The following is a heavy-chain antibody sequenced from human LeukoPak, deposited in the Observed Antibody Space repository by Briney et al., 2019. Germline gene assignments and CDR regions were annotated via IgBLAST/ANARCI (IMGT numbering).Heavy chain of an antibody. CDR2: IYYSGST. J-gene: IGHJ4*02. CDR3: ARRYCSGGTCYGDY. D-gene: IGHD2-15*01. V-gene: IGHV4-59*08. Sequence: SETLSLTCTVSGGSISSYYWSWIRQPPGKGVEWIGDIYYSGSTNYNPSLKSRVTISVDTSKNQFSLKLSSVTAADTAVYYCARRYCSGGTCYGDYWGQGTLVTVSS. CDR1: GGSISSYY.